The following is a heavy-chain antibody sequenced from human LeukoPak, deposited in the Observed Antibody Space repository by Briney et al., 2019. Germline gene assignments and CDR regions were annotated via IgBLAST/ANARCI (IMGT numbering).Heavy chain of an antibody. Sequence: GGSLRLSCAASGFTFTSYNMSWVRQAPGKGLEWVSAISGSGGSTYYADSVKGRFTISRDNSKNTLYLQMNSLRAEDTAVYYCAQKGDYDFWSGYSSRNWFDPWGQGTLVTVSS. V-gene: IGHV3-23*01. CDR3: AQKGDYDFWSGYSSRNWFDP. CDR2: ISGSGGST. D-gene: IGHD3-3*01. J-gene: IGHJ5*02. CDR1: GFTFTSYN.